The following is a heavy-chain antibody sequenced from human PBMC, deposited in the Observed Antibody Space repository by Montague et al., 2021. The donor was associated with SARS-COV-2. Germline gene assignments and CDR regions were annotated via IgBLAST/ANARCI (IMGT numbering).Heavy chain of an antibody. CDR1: GGSISSSSYY. D-gene: IGHD2-15*01. V-gene: IGHV4-39*07. J-gene: IGHJ1*01. Sequence: SETLSLTCTVSGGSISSSSYYWGWLRQPPGKGLEWIGSIFYTGSTYYNPSLKSRVTISVDTSKNQFSLKLSSVTAADTALYYCARDLGFCSGGSCYGYFQHWGQGTLATVSS. CDR2: IFYTGST. CDR3: ARDLGFCSGGSCYGYFQH.